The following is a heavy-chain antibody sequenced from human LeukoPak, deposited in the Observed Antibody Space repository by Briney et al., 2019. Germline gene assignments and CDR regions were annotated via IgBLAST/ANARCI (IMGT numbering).Heavy chain of an antibody. J-gene: IGHJ4*02. V-gene: IGHV3-53*04. CDR1: GLTVSSSF. Sequence: GGSLRLSCAASGLTVSSSFMSWVRQAPGKGLEWVSIIYIGDNPHYADSVKGRFTISRHNSKNTLYLQMNNLRAEDTAVYYCARVRPWVFDYWGQGTLVTVSS. CDR2: IYIGDNP. CDR3: ARVRPWVFDY.